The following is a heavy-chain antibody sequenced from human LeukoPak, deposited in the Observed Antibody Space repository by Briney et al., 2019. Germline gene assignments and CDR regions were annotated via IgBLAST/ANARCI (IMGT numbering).Heavy chain of an antibody. CDR2: IWYDGSNK. D-gene: IGHD3-22*01. J-gene: IGHJ4*02. CDR1: GFTFSSYG. CDR3: ARVRGSYYYDSSGFPLDY. V-gene: IGHV3-33*01. Sequence: GRSLRLSCAASGFTFSSYGMHWVRQAPGKGLEWVAVIWYDGSNKYYADSVKGRFTISRDNSKNTLYLQMNSLRAEDTAVYYCARVRGSYYYDSSGFPLDYWGQGTLVTVSS.